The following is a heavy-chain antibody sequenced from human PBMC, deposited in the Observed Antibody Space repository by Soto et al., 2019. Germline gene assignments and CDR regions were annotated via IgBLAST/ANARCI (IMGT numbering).Heavy chain of an antibody. CDR1: GYTFTSYG. J-gene: IGHJ6*02. D-gene: IGHD3-9*01. V-gene: IGHV1-18*01. CDR2: ISAYNGNT. Sequence: ASVKVSCKASGYTFTSYGISWVRQAPGQGLEWMGWISAYNGNTNYVQKLQGRVTMTTDTSTSTAYMELRSLRSDDTAVYYCARDLGLGRFDYNYYYGMDVWGQGTTVTVSS. CDR3: ARDLGLGRFDYNYYYGMDV.